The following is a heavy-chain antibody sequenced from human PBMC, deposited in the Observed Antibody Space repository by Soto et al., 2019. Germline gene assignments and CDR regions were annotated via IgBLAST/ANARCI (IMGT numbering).Heavy chain of an antibody. CDR3: ARALSTRDYYYGMDV. D-gene: IGHD1-1*01. CDR2: IYYSGST. CDR1: GGSISSGGYY. Sequence: SETLSLTCTVSGGSISSGGYYWSWIRQHPGKGLEWIGYIYYSGSTYYNPSLKSRVTISVDTSKNQFSLKLSSVTAADTAVYYCARALSTRDYYYGMDVWGQGTTVTVSS. J-gene: IGHJ6*02. V-gene: IGHV4-31*03.